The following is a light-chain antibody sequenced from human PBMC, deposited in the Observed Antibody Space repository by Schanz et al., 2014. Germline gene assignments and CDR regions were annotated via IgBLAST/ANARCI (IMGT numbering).Light chain of an antibody. CDR1: QSVSSY. J-gene: IGKJ1*01. V-gene: IGKV3-15*01. CDR3: QQYSYWPLT. Sequence: EIMMTQSPATLSVSPGERATLSCRASQSVSSYLAWYQQKPGLAPRLLIYGASTRATGIPARFSGSGSGTEFTLTISSLQSEDFAVYYCQQYSYWPLTFGQGTKVEIK. CDR2: GAS.